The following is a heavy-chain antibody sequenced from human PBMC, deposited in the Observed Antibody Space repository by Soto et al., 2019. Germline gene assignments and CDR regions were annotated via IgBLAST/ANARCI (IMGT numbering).Heavy chain of an antibody. V-gene: IGHV3-21*01. CDR3: AREEYGSNICDY. CDR2: ISSSSSHI. D-gene: IGHD6-6*01. CDR1: GFSFSNYG. Sequence: GGSLRLSCAASGFSFSNYGMNWVRQAPVKGLEWVSSISSSSSHIFYAYSVKGRFTISRDNAKNSLYLQMNRLRAEHTAVYDCAREEYGSNICDYWGQGSLVTVSS. J-gene: IGHJ4*02.